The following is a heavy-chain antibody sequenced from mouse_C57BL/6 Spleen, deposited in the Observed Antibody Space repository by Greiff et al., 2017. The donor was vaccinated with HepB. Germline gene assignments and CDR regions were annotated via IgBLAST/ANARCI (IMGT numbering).Heavy chain of an antibody. CDR2: IDPANGNT. CDR1: GFNIKNTY. D-gene: IGHD2-13*01. J-gene: IGHJ3*01. CDR3: AREGGLWFAY. V-gene: IGHV14-3*01. Sequence: VQLKQSVAELVRSGASVKLSCTASGFNIKNTYMHWVKQRPEQGLEWIGRIDPANGNTKYAPKFQGKATITAYTSSNTADLQLRSLTSEDTASYYCAREGGLWFAYGGEGTLVTGAA.